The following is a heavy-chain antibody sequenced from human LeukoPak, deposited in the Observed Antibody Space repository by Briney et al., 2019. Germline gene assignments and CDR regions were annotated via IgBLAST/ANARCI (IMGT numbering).Heavy chain of an antibody. CDR2: ISGSGGST. CDR1: GFTFSSYA. V-gene: IGHV3-23*01. CDR3: AKDMDYGDYPFGTSFT. J-gene: IGHJ3*01. D-gene: IGHD4-17*01. Sequence: PGGSLRLSCAASGFTFSSYAMSWVRQAPGKGLEWVSAISGSGGSTYYADSVKGRFTISRDNSKNTLYLQMNSLRAEDTAVYYCAKDMDYGDYPFGTSFTWGQGTMVTVSS.